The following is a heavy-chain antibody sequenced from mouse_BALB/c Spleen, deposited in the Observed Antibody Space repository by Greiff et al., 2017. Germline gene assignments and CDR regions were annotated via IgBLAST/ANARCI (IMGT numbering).Heavy chain of an antibody. CDR1: GFSLTSYG. J-gene: IGHJ4*01. V-gene: IGHV2-2*02. CDR2: IWSGGST. Sequence: QVQLKQSGPGLVQPSQSLSITCTVSGFSLTSYGVHWVRQSPGKGLEWLGVIWSGGSTDYNAAFISRLSISKDNSKSQVFFKMNSLQANDTAIYYCARNEGGEYGNYWAMDYWGQGTSVTVSS. D-gene: IGHD2-1*01. CDR3: ARNEGGEYGNYWAMDY.